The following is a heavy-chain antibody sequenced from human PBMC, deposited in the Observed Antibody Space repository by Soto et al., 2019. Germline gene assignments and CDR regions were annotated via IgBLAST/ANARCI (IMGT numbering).Heavy chain of an antibody. CDR1: GFTFDDYA. V-gene: IGHV3-9*01. Sequence: EVQLVESGGALVQPGRSLRLSCAASGFTFDDYAMHWVRQAPGKGPEWVSGISWDSTSIGYADSVKGRFTISRDNAKKSLYLQMNRLRAEDTAVYFCAKDFTTMVSLCKYWGQGTLVTVSS. J-gene: IGHJ4*02. CDR3: AKDFTTMVSLCKY. D-gene: IGHD5-18*01. CDR2: ISWDSTSI.